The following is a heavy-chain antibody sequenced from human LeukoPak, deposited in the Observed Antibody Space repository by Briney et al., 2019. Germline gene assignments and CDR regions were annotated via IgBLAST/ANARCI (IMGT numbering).Heavy chain of an antibody. J-gene: IGHJ6*02. D-gene: IGHD6-19*01. Sequence: GGSLRLSCAASGFTFSSYAMHWVRQAPGKGLEWVSGISWNSGSIGYADSVKGRFTISRDNAKNSLYLQMNSLRAEDTALYYCAKDTSIAVAGTAFYGMDVWGQGTTVTVSS. CDR3: AKDTSIAVAGTAFYGMDV. V-gene: IGHV3-9*01. CDR2: ISWNSGSI. CDR1: GFTFSSYA.